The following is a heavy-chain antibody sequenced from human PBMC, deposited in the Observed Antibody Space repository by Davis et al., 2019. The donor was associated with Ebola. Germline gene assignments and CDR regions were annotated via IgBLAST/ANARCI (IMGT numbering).Heavy chain of an antibody. D-gene: IGHD2/OR15-2a*01. CDR1: GFTFSGSA. CDR2: IRSKANSYAT. J-gene: IGHJ6*02. CDR3: ARYLKTKYYPSYYGMDV. Sequence: LSLTCAASGFTFSGSAMHWVRQASGKGLEWVGRIRSKANSYATAYAASVKGRFTISRDNAKNSLYLQMNSLRAEDTAVYYCARYLKTKYYPSYYGMDVWGQGTTVTVSS. V-gene: IGHV3-73*01.